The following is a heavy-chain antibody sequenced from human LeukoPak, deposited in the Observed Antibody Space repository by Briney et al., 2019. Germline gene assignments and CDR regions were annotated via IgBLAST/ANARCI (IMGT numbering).Heavy chain of an antibody. CDR1: GFTFSSYE. CDR3: AREGPPSGYDSSHYYYGMDV. J-gene: IGHJ6*02. D-gene: IGHD5-12*01. V-gene: IGHV3-48*03. Sequence: GGSLRLSCAASGFTFSSYEMNWVRQAPGKGLEWVSYISSSGSTIYYADSVKGRFTISRDNAKNSLYLQMNSLRAEDTAVYYCAREGPPSGYDSSHYYYGMDVWGQGTMVTVSS. CDR2: ISSSGSTI.